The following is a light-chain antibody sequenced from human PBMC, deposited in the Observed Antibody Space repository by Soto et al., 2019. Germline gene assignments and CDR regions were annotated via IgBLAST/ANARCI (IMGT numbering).Light chain of an antibody. CDR3: SSYTSSSTRV. CDR1: SSDVGDYNY. CDR2: DVS. Sequence: QSALTQPASVSGSPGQSITISCTGTSSDVGDYNYVSWHQQHPGKAPKLMIFDVSNRPSGVSNRFSGSKSGNTASLTISGLQAEDEADYYCSSYTSSSTRVFGTGTKVTVL. V-gene: IGLV2-14*01. J-gene: IGLJ1*01.